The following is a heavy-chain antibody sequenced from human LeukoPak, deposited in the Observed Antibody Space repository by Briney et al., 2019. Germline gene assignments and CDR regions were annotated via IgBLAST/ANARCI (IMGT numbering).Heavy chain of an antibody. D-gene: IGHD6-6*01. Sequence: SGPTLVNPTQTLTLTCTFSGFSLSTSGVGVGWIRQPPGKALEWLALIYWNDDKGYSPSLRSRLTITKDTSKNQVVLTMTNMDPVDTATYYCAHRLAYSSSFDMDAWGQGTTVTVSS. J-gene: IGHJ6*02. CDR2: IYWNDDK. CDR3: AHRLAYSSSFDMDA. CDR1: GFSLSTSGVG. V-gene: IGHV2-5*01.